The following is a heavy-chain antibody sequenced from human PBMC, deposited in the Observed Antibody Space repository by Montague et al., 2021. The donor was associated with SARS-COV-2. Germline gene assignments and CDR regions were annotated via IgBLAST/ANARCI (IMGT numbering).Heavy chain of an antibody. V-gene: IGHV4-39*01. D-gene: IGHD3-9*01. Sequence: SETLSLTCTVSGGSISSSSSYWGWIRQPPGKGLEWIGSIYYSGSTYYNPSLKSRVTISVDTSKNQFSLKLSSVTAADTAVYYCATYYDILTGYYIDAFDIWGQGTMVTVSS. J-gene: IGHJ3*02. CDR3: ATYYDILTGYYIDAFDI. CDR1: GGSISSSSSY. CDR2: IYYSGST.